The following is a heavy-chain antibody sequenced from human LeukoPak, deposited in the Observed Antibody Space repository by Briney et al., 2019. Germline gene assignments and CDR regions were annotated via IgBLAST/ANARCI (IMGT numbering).Heavy chain of an antibody. CDR1: GYTFTGYY. D-gene: IGHD6-13*01. Sequence: ASVQVSCKASGYTFTGYYMHWVRQAPGQGLEWMGWINPNSGGTNYAQKFQGRVTMTRDTSISTAYMELRSLRSDDTAVYYCARSGYSSGWLDAFDIWGQGTMVTVSS. V-gene: IGHV1-2*02. CDR2: INPNSGGT. J-gene: IGHJ3*02. CDR3: ARSGYSSGWLDAFDI.